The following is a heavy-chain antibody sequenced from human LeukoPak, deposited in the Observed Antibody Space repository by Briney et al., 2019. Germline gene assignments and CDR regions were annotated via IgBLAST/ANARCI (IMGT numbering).Heavy chain of an antibody. V-gene: IGHV5-51*01. J-gene: IGHJ6*02. CDR1: GSSFTSYW. CDR3: ARHLPYGDYDYYYYGMDV. D-gene: IGHD4-17*01. Sequence: HGESLQISCKGSGSSFTSYWIGWVRQLPGKGLEWMGIIYPGDSDTRYSPSFQGQVTISADESISTAYLQWSSLKASDTAMYYCARHLPYGDYDYYYYGMDVWGQGTTVTVSS. CDR2: IYPGDSDT.